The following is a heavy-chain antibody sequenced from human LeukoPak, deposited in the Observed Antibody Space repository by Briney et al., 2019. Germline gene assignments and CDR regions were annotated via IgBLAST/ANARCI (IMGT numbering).Heavy chain of an antibody. J-gene: IGHJ4*02. CDR3: ARETTGAGTARPFDY. D-gene: IGHD6-13*01. V-gene: IGHV4-4*07. CDR1: GGSISNFY. Sequence: PSETLSLTCTVSGGSISNFYWSWIRQPAGKTLEWIGRIYSSGSTNYNPSLKSRVTMSLDTSKNQFSLKLSSVTAAATAVYFCARETTGAGTARPFDYWGQGTLVTVSS. CDR2: IYSSGST.